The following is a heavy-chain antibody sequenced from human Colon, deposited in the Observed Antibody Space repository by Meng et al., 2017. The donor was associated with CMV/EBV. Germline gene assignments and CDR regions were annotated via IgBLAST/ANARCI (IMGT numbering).Heavy chain of an antibody. D-gene: IGHD3-16*01. CDR1: GFTFSNYV. Sequence: LSRAASGFTFSNYVIRWVRQAPGKGLEWVSTVSRDGGSTYYADSMRGRLTISRDNSKNTVSLLMSNLRVEDTAMYYCANGATFYFESWGQGTLVTVSS. J-gene: IGHJ4*02. V-gene: IGHV3-23*01. CDR3: ANGATFYFES. CDR2: VSRDGGST.